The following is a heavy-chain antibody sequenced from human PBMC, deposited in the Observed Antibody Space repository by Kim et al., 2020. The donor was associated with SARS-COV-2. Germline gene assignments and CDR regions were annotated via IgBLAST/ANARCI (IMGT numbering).Heavy chain of an antibody. J-gene: IGHJ4*02. Sequence: GGSLRLSCAASGFTFSNYEMNWVRQAPGKGLEWISYISSSGSAMYYADSVKGRFTISRDNAKNSLFLQMNSLRAEDTAVYYCARDLVRTYRGSSGFWGQGTLVTVSS. CDR2: ISSSGSAM. D-gene: IGHD6-6*01. V-gene: IGHV3-48*03. CDR3: ARDLVRTYRGSSGF. CDR1: GFTFSNYE.